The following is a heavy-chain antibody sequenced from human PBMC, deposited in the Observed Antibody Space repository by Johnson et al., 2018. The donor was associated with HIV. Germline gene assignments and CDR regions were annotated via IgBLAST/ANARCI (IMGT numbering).Heavy chain of an antibody. Sequence: GQLVESGGGVVRPGGSLRLSCAASGFTFDDHGMSWVRQAPGKGLDWVSGINWNGGNTGYADSVKGRCTISRDNDKSSVYMQMNNLRAEDTAFYYCARRDSGSTGAFDIWGQGTMVTVSS. CDR1: GFTFDDHG. D-gene: IGHD1-26*01. J-gene: IGHJ3*02. V-gene: IGHV3-20*04. CDR3: ARRDSGSTGAFDI. CDR2: INWNGGNT.